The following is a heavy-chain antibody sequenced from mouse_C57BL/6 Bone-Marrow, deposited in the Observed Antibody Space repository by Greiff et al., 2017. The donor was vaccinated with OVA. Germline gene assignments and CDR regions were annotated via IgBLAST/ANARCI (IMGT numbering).Heavy chain of an antibody. Sequence: VQLQQSGPELVKPGASVKISCKASGYTFTDYYMNWVKQSHGKSLEWIGDINPNNGGTSYNQKFKGKATLTVDKSSSTAYMELRSLTSEDSAVYYCAREGYGHYYAMDYWGQGTSVTVSS. CDR2: INPNNGGT. J-gene: IGHJ4*01. V-gene: IGHV1-26*01. D-gene: IGHD1-2*01. CDR1: GYTFTDYY. CDR3: AREGYGHYYAMDY.